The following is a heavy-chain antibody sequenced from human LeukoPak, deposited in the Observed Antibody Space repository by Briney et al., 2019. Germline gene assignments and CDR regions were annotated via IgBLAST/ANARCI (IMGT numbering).Heavy chain of an antibody. D-gene: IGHD3-22*01. CDR2: IYSGGST. CDR1: GLTVSSNY. V-gene: IGHV3-53*05. Sequence: GGSLRLSCAASGLTVSSNYMSWVRQAPGKGLEWVSVIYSGGSTYYADSVKGRFTISRDNSKNTLYLQMNSLRAEDTAVYYCARDSGGYYDSSGYYYLSYFDYWGQGTLVTVSS. CDR3: ARDSGGYYDSSGYYYLSYFDY. J-gene: IGHJ4*02.